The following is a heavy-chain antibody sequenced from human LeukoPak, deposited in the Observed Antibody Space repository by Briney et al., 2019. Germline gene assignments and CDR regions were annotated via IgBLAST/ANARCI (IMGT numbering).Heavy chain of an antibody. CDR2: ISSSGSTI. Sequence: GGSLRLSCAASGFTFSSYEMNWVRQAPGKGLEWVSYISSSGSTIYYADSVKGRFTISRDNAKNSLYLQMNSLRAEDTAVYYCARDRNYYDSKGDYWGQGTLVTVSS. D-gene: IGHD3-22*01. J-gene: IGHJ4*02. CDR3: ARDRNYYDSKGDY. V-gene: IGHV3-48*03. CDR1: GFTFSSYE.